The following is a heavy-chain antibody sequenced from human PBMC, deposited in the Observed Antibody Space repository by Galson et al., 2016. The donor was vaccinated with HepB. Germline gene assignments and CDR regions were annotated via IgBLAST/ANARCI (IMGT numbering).Heavy chain of an antibody. CDR2: IWYDGSNK. J-gene: IGHJ6*03. CDR3: ARDWLELRHYYYMDV. D-gene: IGHD1-7*01. Sequence: SLRLSCAASGFIFSSYGMHWVRQAPGKGLEWVAVIWYDGSNKYYADSVKGRFTISRDNSKNTLYLQMNSLRAEDTAVYYCARDWLELRHYYYMDVWGKGTTVTVS. V-gene: IGHV3-33*01. CDR1: GFIFSSYG.